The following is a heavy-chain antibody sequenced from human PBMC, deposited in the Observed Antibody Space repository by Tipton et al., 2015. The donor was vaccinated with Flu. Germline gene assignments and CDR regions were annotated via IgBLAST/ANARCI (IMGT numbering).Heavy chain of an antibody. CDR1: GGSISKSY. CDR2: VSTSGST. Sequence: GLVKPSETLSLTCTVPGGSISKSYWSWIRQPAGKGLEWIGRVSTSGSTNYNASLESRVTMSRDTSKNQFSLRLRSATAADTALYYCARDLRGYSGYTGGDAFDVWGPGIMVTVSS. J-gene: IGHJ3*01. D-gene: IGHD5-12*01. CDR3: ARDLRGYSGYTGGDAFDV. V-gene: IGHV4-4*07.